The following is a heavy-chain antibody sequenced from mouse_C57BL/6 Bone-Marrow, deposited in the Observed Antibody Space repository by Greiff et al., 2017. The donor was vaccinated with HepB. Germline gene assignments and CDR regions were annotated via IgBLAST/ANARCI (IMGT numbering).Heavy chain of an antibody. CDR1: EYEFPSHD. D-gene: IGHD2-4*01. CDR2: INSDGGST. J-gene: IGHJ3*01. CDR3: ARWGITTTWFAY. Sequence: DVKLVESGGGLVQPGESLKLSCESNEYEFPSHDMSWVRKTPEKRLELVAAINSDGGSTYYPDTMERRFIISRDNTKKTLYLQMSSLRSEDTALYYCARWGITTTWFAYWGQGTLVTVSA. V-gene: IGHV5-2*01.